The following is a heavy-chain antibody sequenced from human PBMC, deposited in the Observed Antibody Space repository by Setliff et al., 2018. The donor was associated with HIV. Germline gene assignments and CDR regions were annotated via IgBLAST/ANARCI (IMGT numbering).Heavy chain of an antibody. D-gene: IGHD1-26*01. Sequence: ASVKVSCKASGGTFSSYAISWVRQAPGQGLEYMGWINPRNGATKYAQKFQGRVTVTRDTSIITAYLDLTSLGSEDTAIYYCARHLMGGYSFDLWGPGTLVTVSS. CDR3: ARHLMGGYSFDL. CDR1: GGTFSSYA. CDR2: INPRNGAT. V-gene: IGHV1-2*02. J-gene: IGHJ2*01.